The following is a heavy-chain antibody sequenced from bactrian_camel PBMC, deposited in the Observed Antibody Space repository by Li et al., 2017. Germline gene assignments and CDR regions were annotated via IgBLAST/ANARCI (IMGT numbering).Heavy chain of an antibody. Sequence: HVQLVESGGGSVQAGGSLRLSCVASGWSQSTKCMGWFRQVPGKQREGVATIYTDAVAPYYANSVKGRFTISQDNARNTLLLQMDTLKPEDTAMYYCAADLVITEPLSQDEYRNWGQGTQVTVS. D-gene: IGHD7*01. V-gene: IGHV3S54*01. CDR2: IYTDAVAP. J-gene: IGHJ4*01. CDR1: GWSQSTKC. CDR3: AADLVITEPLSQDEYRN.